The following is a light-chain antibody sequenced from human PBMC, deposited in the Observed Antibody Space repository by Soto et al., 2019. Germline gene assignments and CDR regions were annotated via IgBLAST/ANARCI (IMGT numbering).Light chain of an antibody. CDR1: QSLSKW. Sequence: DIQMTQSPSTLSASVGDRATISCRASQSLSKWLAWYQQKTGKAPKVLIYEASSLESGVPSTFRGSGSGTEFTLTFSRLQTDDFETYYCQQFNSYPYTFGQGAKVDI. CDR3: QQFNSYPYT. V-gene: IGKV1-5*03. CDR2: EAS. J-gene: IGKJ2*01.